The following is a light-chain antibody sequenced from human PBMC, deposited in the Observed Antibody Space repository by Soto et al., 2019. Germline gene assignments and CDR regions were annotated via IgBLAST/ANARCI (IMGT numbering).Light chain of an antibody. Sequence: QSVLTQPPSASGTPGQGVTISCSGSTSNIGSNYVYWYQQLPGTAPKLLIFSDNNRPSGVPDRFSGSKSGTSASLAITGLRAEDEADYYCQSYDNNSDYVFGTGTKVTVL. CDR3: QSYDNNSDYV. CDR1: TSNIGSNY. V-gene: IGLV1-47*02. J-gene: IGLJ1*01. CDR2: SDN.